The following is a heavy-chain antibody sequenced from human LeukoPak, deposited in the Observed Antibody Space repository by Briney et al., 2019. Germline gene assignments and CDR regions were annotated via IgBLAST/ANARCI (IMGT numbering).Heavy chain of an antibody. V-gene: IGHV4-31*03. Sequence: PSQTLSLTCTVSGGSISSGGYYWSWIRRHPGKGLEWIGYIYYSGSTYYNPSLKSRVTISVDTSKNQFSLKLSSVTAADTAVYYCARVSGDFWSGYYQVDYWGQGTLVTVSS. CDR3: ARVSGDFWSGYYQVDY. J-gene: IGHJ4*02. CDR2: IYYSGST. CDR1: GGSISSGGYY. D-gene: IGHD3-3*01.